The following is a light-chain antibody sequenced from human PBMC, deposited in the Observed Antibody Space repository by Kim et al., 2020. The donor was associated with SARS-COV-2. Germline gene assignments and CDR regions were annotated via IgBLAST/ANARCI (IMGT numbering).Light chain of an antibody. V-gene: IGKV2-30*02. CDR3: MQGTYWPRT. CDR2: KIS. Sequence: DVVMTQSPLSLPVTLGQPASISCRSSQSLVRSDGNTWLSWFQRRPGQSPRRLIYKISNRDSGVPDRFSGSGSGTDFTLKISRVEAEDVGVYYCMQGTYWPRTFGGGTKVDIK. CDR1: QSLVRSDGNTW. J-gene: IGKJ4*01.